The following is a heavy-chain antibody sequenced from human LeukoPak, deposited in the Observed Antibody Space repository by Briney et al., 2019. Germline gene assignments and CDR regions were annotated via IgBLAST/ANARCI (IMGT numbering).Heavy chain of an antibody. D-gene: IGHD2-21*02. Sequence: ASVKVSCKASGYSFTSNGISWVRQAPGQGLEWMGWVSGYNGNTNYVQKLQGRVTMTRDTSISTAYMELSSLRSDDTAVYYCARGYCSGDCFTLFDYWGQGTLVTVSS. V-gene: IGHV1-18*01. CDR2: VSGYNGNT. J-gene: IGHJ4*02. CDR3: ARGYCSGDCFTLFDY. CDR1: GYSFTSNG.